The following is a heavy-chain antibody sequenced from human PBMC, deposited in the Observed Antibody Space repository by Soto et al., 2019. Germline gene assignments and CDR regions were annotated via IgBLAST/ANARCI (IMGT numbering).Heavy chain of an antibody. J-gene: IGHJ4*02. CDR2: INPNSGGT. Sequence: ASVKVSCKASGYTFTGYYMHWVRQAPGQGLEWMGWINPNSGGTNYAQKFQGWVTMTRDTSISTAYMELSRLRSDDTAVYYCARAYYYDSSGYPDFDYWGQGTLVTVSS. D-gene: IGHD3-22*01. V-gene: IGHV1-2*04. CDR1: GYTFTGYY. CDR3: ARAYYYDSSGYPDFDY.